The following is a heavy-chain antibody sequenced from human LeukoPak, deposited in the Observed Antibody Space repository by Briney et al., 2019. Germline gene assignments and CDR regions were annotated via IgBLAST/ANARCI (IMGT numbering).Heavy chain of an antibody. CDR2: IIPIFGTA. D-gene: IGHD5-24*01. CDR1: GGTFSSYA. Sequence: ASVKVSCKASGGTFSSYAISWVRQAPGQGLEWMGGIIPIFGTANYAQKFQGRVTITADESTSTAYMELSSLRSEDTAVYYCARVRGRDGYNLVFDYWGQGTLVTVSS. V-gene: IGHV1-69*13. J-gene: IGHJ4*02. CDR3: ARVRGRDGYNLVFDY.